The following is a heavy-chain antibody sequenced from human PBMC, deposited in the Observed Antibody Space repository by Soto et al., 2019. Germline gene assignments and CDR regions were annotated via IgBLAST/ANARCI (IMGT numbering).Heavy chain of an antibody. J-gene: IGHJ4*02. V-gene: IGHV1-18*01. CDR2: ISAYNGNT. D-gene: IGHD1-26*01. CDR3: AGGQWERLRC. CDR1: GYTFTSYG. Sequence: QVQLVQSGAEVKKPGASVKVSCKASGYTFTSYGISWVRQAPGQGLEWMGWISAYNGNTNCAQKRQGRVTMTTDTSAGRGYMELRRVRSDETAVYYCAGGQWERLRCWGQGALVSVSS.